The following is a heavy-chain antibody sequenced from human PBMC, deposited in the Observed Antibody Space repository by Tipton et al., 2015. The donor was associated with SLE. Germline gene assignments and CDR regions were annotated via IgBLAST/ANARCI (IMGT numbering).Heavy chain of an antibody. J-gene: IGHJ4*02. V-gene: IGHV4-39*07. CDR3: ARSSGGLVVVGDS. D-gene: IGHD2-15*01. CDR1: GGSISSSSYY. CDR2: IYYSGST. Sequence: TLSLTCTVSGGSISSSSYYWGWIRQPPGKGLEWIGDIYYSGSTYYNPSLKSRVTISVDTSKNQFSLKLSSVTAADTAVYYCARSSGGLVVVGDSWGQGTLVTVSS.